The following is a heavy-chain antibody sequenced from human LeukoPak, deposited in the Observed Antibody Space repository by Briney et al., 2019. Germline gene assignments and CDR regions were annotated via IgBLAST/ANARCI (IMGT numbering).Heavy chain of an antibody. V-gene: IGHV3-53*01. CDR1: GFTVISNY. D-gene: IGHD5-24*01. CDR3: ASSSQLFTGLEFGY. J-gene: IGHJ4*02. Sequence: GGSLRLSCAASGFTVISNYRSGGRQAPGKGLEWVSVIYSGGSTYYADSVKGRFTISRDNSKNTLYLQMNSLRAEDTAVYYCASSSQLFTGLEFGYWGQGTLVTVSS. CDR2: IYSGGST.